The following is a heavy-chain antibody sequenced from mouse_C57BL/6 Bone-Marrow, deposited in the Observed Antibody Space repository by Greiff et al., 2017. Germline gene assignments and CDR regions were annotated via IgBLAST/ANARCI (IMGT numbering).Heavy chain of an antibody. J-gene: IGHJ1*03. CDR2: IRSKSSNYAT. Sequence: EVQVVESGGGLVQPKGSLKLSCAASGFTFNTYAMHWVRQAPGKGLEWVARIRSKSSNYATYYADSVKDRFTISRDDSQSMLYLQMNNRKTEDTAIYYCVREVFGYYGSSYGYFDVWGTGTTVTVSS. CDR3: VREVFGYYGSSYGYFDV. V-gene: IGHV10-3*01. CDR1: GFTFNTYA. D-gene: IGHD1-1*01.